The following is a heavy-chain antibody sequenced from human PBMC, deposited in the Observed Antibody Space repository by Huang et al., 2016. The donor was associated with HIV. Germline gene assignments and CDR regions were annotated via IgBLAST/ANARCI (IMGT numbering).Heavy chain of an antibody. CDR3: AKDSDYNWHHCDY. V-gene: IGHV3-23*01. J-gene: IGHJ4*02. D-gene: IGHD1-1*01. CDR1: GFTFNSYA. Sequence: EVQLLESGGGLVQPGGSLRLSCAASGFTFNSYAMSWVRQAPGKGLEWVSTSSGSGLTTDYADSVKGRFTISRDNSKNTLYLQINSLRAEDTAVYYCAKDSDYNWHHCDYWGQGNLVSVSS. CDR2: SSGSGLTT.